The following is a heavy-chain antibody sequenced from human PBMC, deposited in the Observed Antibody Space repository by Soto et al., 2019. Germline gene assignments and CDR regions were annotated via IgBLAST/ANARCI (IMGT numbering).Heavy chain of an antibody. CDR3: TTGLSSHPYYYGLGSYYYYGMDV. D-gene: IGHD3-10*01. CDR1: GFTFSNAW. Sequence: GGSLRLSCAASGFTFSNAWMSWVRQAPGKGLEWVGRIKSKTDGGTTDYAAPVKGRFTISRDDSKNTLYLQMNSLKTEDTAVYYCTTGLSSHPYYYGLGSYYYYGMDVWGQGTTVTVSS. CDR2: IKSKTDGGTT. V-gene: IGHV3-15*01. J-gene: IGHJ6*02.